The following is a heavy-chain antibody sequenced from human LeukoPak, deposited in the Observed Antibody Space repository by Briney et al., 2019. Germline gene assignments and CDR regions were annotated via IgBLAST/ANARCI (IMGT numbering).Heavy chain of an antibody. CDR1: GGSFSGYY. CDR2: INHSGST. V-gene: IGHV4-34*01. D-gene: IGHD2-2*01. J-gene: IGHJ5*02. CDR3: ARHKRGGYCSSTSCHRTRGENWFDP. Sequence: PSETLSLTCAVYGGSFSGYYWSWIRQPPGKGLEWIGEINHSGSTNYNPSLKSRVTISVDTSKNQFSLKLSSVTAADTAVYYCARHKRGGYCSSTSCHRTRGENWFDPWGQGTLVTVSS.